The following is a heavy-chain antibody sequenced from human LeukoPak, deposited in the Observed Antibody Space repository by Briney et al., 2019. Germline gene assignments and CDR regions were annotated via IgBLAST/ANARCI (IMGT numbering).Heavy chain of an antibody. CDR2: INTDGSTT. CDR3: ARVDSGWYYFDY. Sequence: GGSLRLSCAASGFTFSGYWMHWVRQAPGKGLVWVSHINTDGSTTTYADSVKGRFTISRDNAKNTLYLQMNSLRAEDTAVFYCARVDSGWYYFDYWGQGTLVTVSS. J-gene: IGHJ4*02. CDR1: GFTFSGYW. V-gene: IGHV3-74*01. D-gene: IGHD6-19*01.